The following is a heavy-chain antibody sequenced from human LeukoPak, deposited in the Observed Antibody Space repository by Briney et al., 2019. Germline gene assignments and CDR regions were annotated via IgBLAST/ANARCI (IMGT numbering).Heavy chain of an antibody. V-gene: IGHV3-23*01. CDR2: ISGSGGST. CDR3: AKHGDYFYYYYMDV. J-gene: IGHJ6*03. CDR1: GFTFSSYA. Sequence: GGSLRLSCAASGFTFSSYAMSWVRQAPGKGLEWVSAISGSGGSTYYADSVKGRFTISRDNPKNTLYLQMNSLRAEDTAVYYCAKHGDYFYYYYMDVWGKGTTVTVSS. D-gene: IGHD4-17*01.